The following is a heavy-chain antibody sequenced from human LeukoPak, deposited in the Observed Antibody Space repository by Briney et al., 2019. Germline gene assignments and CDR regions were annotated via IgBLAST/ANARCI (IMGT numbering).Heavy chain of an antibody. Sequence: GGSLRLSCAASGFTFSNYWMHWVRQAPGKGLVWVSRINSDGSSRNYADSVKGRFTIPRDNAKNTLYLQMNSLRAEDTAVYYCASASSRRIAVGGDYWGQGTLVTVSS. CDR2: INSDGSSR. CDR3: ASASSRRIAVGGDY. CDR1: GFTFSNYW. D-gene: IGHD6-13*01. J-gene: IGHJ4*02. V-gene: IGHV3-74*01.